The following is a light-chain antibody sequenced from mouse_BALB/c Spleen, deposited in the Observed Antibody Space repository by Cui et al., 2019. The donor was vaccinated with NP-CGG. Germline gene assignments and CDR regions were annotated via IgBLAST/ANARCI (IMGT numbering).Light chain of an antibody. CDR2: GTN. Sequence: VVTQESAPTTSPGETVTLTCRSSTGTVTTSNYANWVQEKPDHLFTGLIGGTNNRTPGVPARFSGSLIGDKAALTITGAQTEDEAIYFCALWYSNHWVFGGGTKLTVL. V-gene: IGLV1*01. J-gene: IGLJ1*01. CDR3: ALWYSNHWV. CDR1: TGTVTTSNY.